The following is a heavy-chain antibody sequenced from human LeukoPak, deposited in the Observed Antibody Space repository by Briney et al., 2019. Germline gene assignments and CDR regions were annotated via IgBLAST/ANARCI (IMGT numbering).Heavy chain of an antibody. D-gene: IGHD6-13*01. CDR3: ARDSVEYSSSWYLSYYYYYMDV. J-gene: IGHJ6*03. Sequence: GGSLRLSCAASGFTFSSYAMHWVRQAPGKGLEYVSAISSNGGSTYYANSVKGRFTISRDNSKNTLYLQMGSLRAEDMAVYYCARDSVEYSSSWYLSYYYYYMDVWGKGTTVTVSS. CDR1: GFTFSSYA. V-gene: IGHV3-64*01. CDR2: ISSNGGST.